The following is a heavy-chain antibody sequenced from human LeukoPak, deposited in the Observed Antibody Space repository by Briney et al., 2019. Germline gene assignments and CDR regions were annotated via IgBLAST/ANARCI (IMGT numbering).Heavy chain of an antibody. D-gene: IGHD6-19*01. CDR2: IYYSGST. Sequence: SETLSLTCTVSGGSISSYYWNWIRQPPGKGLEWIGYIYYSGSTNYNPSLKSRVTISVDTTKNQFSLKLSSVTDADPAMYYCARRGGVEYSSGWYFDYWGQGTLVTVSS. CDR3: ARRGGVEYSSGWYFDY. CDR1: GGSISSYY. J-gene: IGHJ4*02. V-gene: IGHV4-59*08.